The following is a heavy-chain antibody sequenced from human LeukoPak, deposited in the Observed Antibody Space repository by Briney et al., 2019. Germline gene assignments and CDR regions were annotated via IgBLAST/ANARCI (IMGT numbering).Heavy chain of an antibody. CDR1: GGSISSSSYY. V-gene: IGHV4-39*01. CDR2: VDYSGTT. CDR3: ASQLIMGFGELIDY. J-gene: IGHJ4*02. Sequence: PSETLSLTCTVSGGSISSSSYYWGWIRQPPGKGLEWIASVDYSGTTYYNPSLKSRVSMSVDTSKNQFSLRLISVTAADTAVYYCASQLIMGFGELIDYWGQGTLVTVSS. D-gene: IGHD3-10*01.